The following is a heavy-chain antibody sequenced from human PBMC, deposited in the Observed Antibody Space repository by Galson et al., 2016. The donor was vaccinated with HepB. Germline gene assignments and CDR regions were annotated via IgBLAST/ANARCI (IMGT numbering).Heavy chain of an antibody. CDR1: GFTFSNYG. Sequence: SLRLSCAASGFTFSNYGMHWVRQAPGKGLEWVAVIWYDGRNKYYADSVKGRFTIPRDNSKNTLYLQMNSLRAEDTAVYYCARTNDFWSGYLHGDVWGKGTTVTVSS. D-gene: IGHD3-3*01. V-gene: IGHV3-33*01. CDR2: IWYDGRNK. J-gene: IGHJ6*04. CDR3: ARTNDFWSGYLHGDV.